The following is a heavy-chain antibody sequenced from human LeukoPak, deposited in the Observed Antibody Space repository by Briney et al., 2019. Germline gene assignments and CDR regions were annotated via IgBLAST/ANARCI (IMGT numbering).Heavy chain of an antibody. V-gene: IGHV4-4*07. CDR1: GGSISSYY. D-gene: IGHD1-26*01. Sequence: SETLSLTCTVSGGSISSYYWSWIRQPAGKGLEWIGRIDTSGSTNYNPSLKSRVTMSADTSKNQLSLKLTSVTAADTAVYYCARDSAPGVGAGAWGQGTLVTVSS. CDR3: ARDSAPGVGAGA. J-gene: IGHJ5*02. CDR2: IDTSGST.